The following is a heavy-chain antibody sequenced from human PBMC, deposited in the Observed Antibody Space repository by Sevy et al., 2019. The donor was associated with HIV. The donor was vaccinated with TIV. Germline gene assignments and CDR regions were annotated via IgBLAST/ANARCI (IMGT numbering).Heavy chain of an antibody. J-gene: IGHJ4*02. CDR1: GGSITSLY. CDR3: AGENAWGRGYS. V-gene: IGHV4-59*08. CDR2: IYYNGHI. Sequence: SETLSLTCTVSGGSITSLYWNWIRQPPGKAVEWIANIYYNGHINYNPSLKSRVTLSLDTSKNQFSLRLSSVTAADTAMYYCAGENAWGRGYSWGQGTLVTVSS. D-gene: IGHD1-26*01.